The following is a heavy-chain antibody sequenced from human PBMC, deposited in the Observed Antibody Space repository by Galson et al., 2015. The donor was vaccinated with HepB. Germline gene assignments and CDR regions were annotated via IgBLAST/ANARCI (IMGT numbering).Heavy chain of an antibody. J-gene: IGHJ4*02. V-gene: IGHV3-23*01. CDR1: GFSFSAYA. Sequence: SLRLSCAASGFSFSAYAMTWVRQAPGKGLEWVSAIRVSGSGTFYAGSVKGRFTISRDNAKNTLYLQMNSPRAEDTAVYYCAEATPYGTGWYGRNEYWGRGTLVTVSS. CDR3: AEATPYGTGWYGRNEY. D-gene: IGHD6-19*01. CDR2: IRVSGSGT.